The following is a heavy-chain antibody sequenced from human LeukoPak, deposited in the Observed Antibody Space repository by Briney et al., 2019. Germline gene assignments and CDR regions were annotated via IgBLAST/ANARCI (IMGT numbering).Heavy chain of an antibody. CDR2: INPGNSDT. Sequence: GESLKISCKGSGYGFTTCWIGWVRQMPGKGLEWMGVINPGNSDTRYSPSFQGQVTISADKSIATAYLQWSSLKASDTAMYYCARLRWAAGDGYYFDYWGQGTPVTVSS. J-gene: IGHJ4*02. D-gene: IGHD6-13*01. V-gene: IGHV5-51*01. CDR1: GYGFTTCW. CDR3: ARLRWAAGDGYYFDY.